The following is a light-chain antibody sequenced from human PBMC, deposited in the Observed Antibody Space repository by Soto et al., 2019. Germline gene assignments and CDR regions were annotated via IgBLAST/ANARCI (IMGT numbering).Light chain of an antibody. Sequence: DIPMTQSPSTLSASVGDRVTITCRASQSIDTWLAWYQQKPGKAPHLLIYKASILETEVPSRFSGSGSGTEFTLTISSLQPDDFATYYCQQYNAFLGTFGQGTKVEIK. CDR1: QSIDTW. CDR3: QQYNAFLGT. J-gene: IGKJ1*01. V-gene: IGKV1-5*03. CDR2: KAS.